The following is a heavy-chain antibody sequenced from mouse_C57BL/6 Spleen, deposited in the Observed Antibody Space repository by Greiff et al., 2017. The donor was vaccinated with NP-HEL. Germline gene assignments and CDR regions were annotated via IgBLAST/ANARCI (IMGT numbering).Heavy chain of an antibody. Sequence: QVTLKVCGAELMKPGASVKLSCKATGYTFTGYWIEWVKQRPGHGLEWIGEILPGSGSTNYNEKFKGKATFTADTSSNTAYMQLSSLTTEDSAIYYCARDEVVATNYYAMDYWGQGTSVTVSS. V-gene: IGHV1-9*01. D-gene: IGHD1-1*01. J-gene: IGHJ4*01. CDR3: ARDEVVATNYYAMDY. CDR2: ILPGSGST. CDR1: GYTFTGYW.